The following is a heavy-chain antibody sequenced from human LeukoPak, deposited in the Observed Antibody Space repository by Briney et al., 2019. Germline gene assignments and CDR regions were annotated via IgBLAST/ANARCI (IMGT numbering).Heavy chain of an antibody. D-gene: IGHD3-10*01. V-gene: IGHV3-15*01. CDR1: GFPFSNAW. Sequence: GGSLRLSCAASGFPFSNAWMSWVRQAPGKGLEWVGRIKSKTDGGKTDYAAPVQGRFSISRDDSENTLYLQVNGLNTEDTAVYYCSTVSPYYGSGTTSPDSWGQGTLVVVSS. CDR3: STVSPYYGSGTTSPDS. CDR2: IKSKTDGGKT. J-gene: IGHJ4*02.